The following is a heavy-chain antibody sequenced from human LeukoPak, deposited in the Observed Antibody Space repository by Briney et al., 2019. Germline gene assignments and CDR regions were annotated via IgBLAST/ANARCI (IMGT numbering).Heavy chain of an antibody. Sequence: PGRSLRLSCEASGFTFSRYGMHWVRQAPGKGLEGVAVIWYDGSNKYYADSVKGRFTISRDNSKNTLYLQMNSLRAEDTAVYYCARGVAGTWWFDPWGQGTLVTVSS. D-gene: IGHD6-19*01. J-gene: IGHJ5*02. CDR2: IWYDGSNK. CDR1: GFTFSRYG. CDR3: ARGVAGTWWFDP. V-gene: IGHV3-33*01.